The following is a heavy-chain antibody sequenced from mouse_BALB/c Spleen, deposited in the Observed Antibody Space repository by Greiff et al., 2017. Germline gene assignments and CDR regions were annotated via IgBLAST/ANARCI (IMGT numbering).Heavy chain of an antibody. CDR1: GFTFSSYT. CDR3: TRDSPETGFAY. J-gene: IGHJ3*01. V-gene: IGHV5-6-4*01. Sequence: EVMLVESGGGLVKPGGSLKLSCAASGFTFSSYTMSWVRQTPEKRLEWVATISSGGSYTYYPDSVKGRFTISRDNAKNTLYLQMSSLKSEDTAMYYCTRDSPETGFAYWGQGTLVTVSA. CDR2: ISSGGSYT.